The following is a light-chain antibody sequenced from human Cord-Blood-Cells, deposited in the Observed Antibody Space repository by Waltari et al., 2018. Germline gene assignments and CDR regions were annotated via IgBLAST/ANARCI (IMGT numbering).Light chain of an antibody. CDR1: SSDVGGYNY. J-gene: IGLJ3*02. CDR3: CSYAGSYTWV. Sequence: QSALTQPRSVSGSPGQSVTISCTGTSSDVGGYNYVSWYQQHPGKAPKLMIYDVSKRPSGVPDRFSGSKAGNTASLTISVIQAEDEADYYCCSYAGSYTWVFGGGTKLTVL. CDR2: DVS. V-gene: IGLV2-11*01.